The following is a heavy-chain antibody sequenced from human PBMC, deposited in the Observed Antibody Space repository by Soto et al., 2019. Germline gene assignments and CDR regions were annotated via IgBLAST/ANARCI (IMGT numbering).Heavy chain of an antibody. V-gene: IGHV4-31*03. CDR2: IYYSGST. CDR3: AGLHPLYDILTGLDY. J-gene: IGHJ4*02. Sequence: SETLSLTCTVSGGSISSGGYYWSWIRQHPGKGLEWIGYIYYSGSTYYNPSLKSRVTISVDTSKNQFSLKLSSVTAADTAVYYCAGLHPLYDILTGLDYWGQGTLVTVSS. CDR1: GGSISSGGYY. D-gene: IGHD3-9*01.